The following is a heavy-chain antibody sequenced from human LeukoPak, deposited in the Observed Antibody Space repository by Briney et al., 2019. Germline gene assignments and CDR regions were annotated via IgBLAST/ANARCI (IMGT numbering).Heavy chain of an antibody. Sequence: PSETLPLTCAVYGGSFSGYYWSWIRQPPGKGLEWIGEINHSGSTNYNLSLKSRVTISVDTSKNQFSLELSSVTAVDTAVYYCARGLKWDYVETRLWNYWGQGTLVTVSS. V-gene: IGHV4-34*01. CDR3: ARGLKWDYVETRLWNY. J-gene: IGHJ4*02. D-gene: IGHD1-26*01. CDR1: GGSFSGYY. CDR2: INHSGST.